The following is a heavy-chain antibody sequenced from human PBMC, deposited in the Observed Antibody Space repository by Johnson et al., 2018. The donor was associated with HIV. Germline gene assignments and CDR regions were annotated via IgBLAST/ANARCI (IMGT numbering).Heavy chain of an antibody. J-gene: IGHJ3*02. CDR2: IWYDGSNK. Sequence: QVQLVESGGGLVQPGGSLRLSCAASGFAFSNYAMTWVRQAPGKGLEWVAVIWYDGSNKYYADSAKGRLTISRDNSKNTLFLQMNSLRAEDTAVYYCAKGSGWYSAFDIWGQGTMVTVSS. CDR1: GFAFSNYA. CDR3: AKGSGWYSAFDI. D-gene: IGHD6-19*01. V-gene: IGHV3-30*02.